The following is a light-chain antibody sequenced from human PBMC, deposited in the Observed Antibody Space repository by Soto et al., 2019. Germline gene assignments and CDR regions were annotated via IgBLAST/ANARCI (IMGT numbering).Light chain of an antibody. CDR3: SSYTRSSSYV. CDR1: SSDVGGYNY. CDR2: DVR. V-gene: IGLV2-14*01. J-gene: IGLJ1*01. Sequence: QPVLTQPASVSGSPGQSITISCTGTSSDVGGYNYVSWYQQHPAKAPKLLICDVRNRPSGVSNRFSGSKSGNTASLTISGLQAEDEADYYCSSYTRSSSYVFGTGTKLTVL.